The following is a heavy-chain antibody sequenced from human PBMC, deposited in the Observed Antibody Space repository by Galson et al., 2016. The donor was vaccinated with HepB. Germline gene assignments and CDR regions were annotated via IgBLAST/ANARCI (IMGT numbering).Heavy chain of an antibody. CDR3: ARDFFDSSNSVSDD. D-gene: IGHD6-6*01. CDR1: GFVFSSRW. J-gene: IGHJ4*02. Sequence: SLRLSCAASGFVFSSRWMSWVRQAPGKGLEWVANINKDGSEKFYADSLKGRFTISRDNAKNSLYLQVNSLRAEDTAVYYCARDFFDSSNSVSDDWGQGTLVTVSS. V-gene: IGHV3-7*01. CDR2: INKDGSEK.